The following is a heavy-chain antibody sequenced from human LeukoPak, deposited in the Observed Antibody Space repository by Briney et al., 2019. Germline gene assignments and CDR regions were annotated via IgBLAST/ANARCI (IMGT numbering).Heavy chain of an antibody. V-gene: IGHV3-23*01. Sequence: PGGSLRLSCVASGFTFSNYAMSWVRQAPGKGLEWVSTVTGSRVSTYYADSVKGRFTISRDNSKNTLYLQMNSLRAEDTAIYYCAKDWSVAAGYYFDYWGQGTLVTVSS. CDR2: VTGSRVST. D-gene: IGHD6-13*01. J-gene: IGHJ4*02. CDR1: GFTFSNYA. CDR3: AKDWSVAAGYYFDY.